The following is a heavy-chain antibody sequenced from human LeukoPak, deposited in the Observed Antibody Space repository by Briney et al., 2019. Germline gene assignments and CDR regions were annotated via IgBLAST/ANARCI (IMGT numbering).Heavy chain of an antibody. CDR3: AKATVGATGGSFDY. CDR1: GFTVSSNY. CDR2: ITSSGDIT. Sequence: GGSLRLSCAASGFTVSSNYMSWVRQAPGKGLELVSGITSSGDITYYGDAVKGRFTISRDNSKNTLYPQMNSLRAEDTAVYYCAKATVGATGGSFDYWGQGTLVTVSS. D-gene: IGHD1-26*01. J-gene: IGHJ4*02. V-gene: IGHV3-23*01.